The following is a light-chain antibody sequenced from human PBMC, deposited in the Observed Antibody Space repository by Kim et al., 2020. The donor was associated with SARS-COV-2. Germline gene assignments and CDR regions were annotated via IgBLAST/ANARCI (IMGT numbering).Light chain of an antibody. V-gene: IGLV3-19*01. Sequence: ALGPKVRITCQGESLSSYYASWYQQTPGQAPVLVIYGKNNRPSGIPDRFSGSSSGNTASLTITGAQAEDEADYYCNSRDSSGNHLVFGTGTKVTVL. J-gene: IGLJ1*01. CDR1: SLSSYY. CDR3: NSRDSSGNHLV. CDR2: GKN.